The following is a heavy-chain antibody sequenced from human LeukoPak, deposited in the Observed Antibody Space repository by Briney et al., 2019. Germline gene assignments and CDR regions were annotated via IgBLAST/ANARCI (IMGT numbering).Heavy chain of an antibody. Sequence: WETLSLTSTVSGGSISGYYWNWIRQPPGKGLEWIGYFYYSGSTNYNPSLNSRVSISMDTSKKQVSLKLTSVTAADTAVYYCATAPGRSNSGFDYWGQGTLVAVSS. CDR2: FYYSGST. CDR1: GGSISGYY. CDR3: ATAPGRSNSGFDY. V-gene: IGHV4-59*01. D-gene: IGHD3-10*01. J-gene: IGHJ4*02.